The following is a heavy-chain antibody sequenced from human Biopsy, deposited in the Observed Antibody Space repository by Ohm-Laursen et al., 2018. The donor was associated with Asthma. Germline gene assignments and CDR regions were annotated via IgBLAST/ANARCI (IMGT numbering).Heavy chain of an antibody. CDR1: GFVFSQSG. CDR3: ARESGQDSGGTGDFDR. V-gene: IGHV3-30*03. J-gene: IGHJ3*02. CDR2: ISSDGHNK. Sequence: SSLRLSCAASGFVFSQSGMHWVRQAPGKGLEWVALISSDGHNKYYKDSVKGRFTISRDNSKLRLYLEINSLRVEDSAVYYCARESGQDSGGTGDFDRWGQGIMVAVSS. D-gene: IGHD4-23*01.